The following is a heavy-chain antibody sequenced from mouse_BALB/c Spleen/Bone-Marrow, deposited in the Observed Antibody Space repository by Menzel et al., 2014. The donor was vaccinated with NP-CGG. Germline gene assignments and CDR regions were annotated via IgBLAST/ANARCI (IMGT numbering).Heavy chain of an antibody. CDR3: ARDWDGYYFDY. CDR1: GYSITSGYY. V-gene: IGHV3-6*02. J-gene: IGHJ2*01. Sequence: ESGPGLVKPSQSLSLPCSVTGYSITSGYYWNWIRQFPGNKLEWMGYISYDGSNNYNPSLKNRISITRDTSKNQFFLKLSSVTTEDTATYYCARDWDGYYFDYWGQGTTLTVSS. D-gene: IGHD2-3*01. CDR2: ISYDGSN.